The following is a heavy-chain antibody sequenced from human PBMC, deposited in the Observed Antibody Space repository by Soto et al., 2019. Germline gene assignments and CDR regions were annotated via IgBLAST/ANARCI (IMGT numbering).Heavy chain of an antibody. J-gene: IGHJ4*02. CDR2: ISSSSSYI. CDR1: GFTFSSYS. V-gene: IGHV3-21*01. D-gene: IGHD1-26*01. Sequence: PGGSLRLSCAASGFTFSSYSMNWVRQAPGKGLEWVSSISSSSSYIYYADSVKGRFTISRDNAKNSLYLQMNSLRAEDTAVYYCASSREWELFSSDYWGQGTLVTVSS. CDR3: ASSREWELFSSDY.